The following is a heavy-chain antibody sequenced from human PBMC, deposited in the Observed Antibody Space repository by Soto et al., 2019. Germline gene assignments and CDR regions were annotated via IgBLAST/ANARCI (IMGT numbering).Heavy chain of an antibody. J-gene: IGHJ4*02. Sequence: DVQLVGTGGGLIQPGGSLRLSCAATGFIVSASYMSWVRQAPGKGLEWVSVIYSDGRTYYADSVKGRFTISRDNSKNTLYLQMNSLSAEDTAVYYCARFSGWYGQCYFDCWGQGTLVTVSS. D-gene: IGHD6-13*01. V-gene: IGHV3-53*02. CDR3: ARFSGWYGQCYFDC. CDR1: GFIVSASY. CDR2: IYSDGRT.